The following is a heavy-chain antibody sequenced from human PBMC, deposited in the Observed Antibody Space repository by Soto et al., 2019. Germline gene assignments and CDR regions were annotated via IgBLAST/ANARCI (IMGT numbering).Heavy chain of an antibody. J-gene: IGHJ3*02. Sequence: ASVKVSCKASGYTFTSYAMHWVRQAPGQRLEWMGWINAGNGNTKYSQKFQGRVTITRDTSASTAYMELSSLRSEDTAVYYCARVWYSGYETDAFDNWGQGTMVTVSS. CDR3: ARVWYSGYETDAFDN. CDR1: GYTFTSYA. D-gene: IGHD5-12*01. CDR2: INAGNGNT. V-gene: IGHV1-3*01.